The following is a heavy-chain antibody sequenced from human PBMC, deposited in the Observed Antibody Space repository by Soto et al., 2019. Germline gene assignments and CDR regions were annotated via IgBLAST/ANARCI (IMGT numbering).Heavy chain of an antibody. J-gene: IGHJ4*02. CDR3: VAGQYLFDY. Sequence: QVQLVESGGGVVQPGRSLRLSCAASGFSFSSYGMQWVRQAPGKGLEWVAVISYDGSNKYYADSVKDRFTNSRDNSKKTLYLQMNSLRADDTAVYYCVAGQYLFDYGGQGTLVTVSS. V-gene: IGHV3-30*03. CDR1: GFSFSSYG. CDR2: ISYDGSNK. D-gene: IGHD6-19*01.